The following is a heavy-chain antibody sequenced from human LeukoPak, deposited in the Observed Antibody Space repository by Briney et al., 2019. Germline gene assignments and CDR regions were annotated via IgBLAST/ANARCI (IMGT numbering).Heavy chain of an antibody. CDR1: GFTFSGFA. Sequence: GGSLRLSCAASGFTFSGFAMSWVRRTPGKGLEWFPGISGSGDNTLYADPVKGGFTISRDNSKKTLYLEMNSLRAEDTAIYYCAKMKGHPLPKYYMDVWGQGTTVTVSS. D-gene: IGHD1-26*01. CDR3: AKMKGHPLPKYYMDV. V-gene: IGHV3-23*01. J-gene: IGHJ6*01. CDR2: ISGSGDNT.